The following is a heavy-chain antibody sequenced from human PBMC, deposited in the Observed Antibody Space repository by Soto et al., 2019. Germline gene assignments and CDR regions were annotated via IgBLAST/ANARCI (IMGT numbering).Heavy chain of an antibody. D-gene: IGHD5-18*01. Sequence: PSETLSLTCAVYGGSFSGYYWSWIRQPPGKGLEWIGEINHSGSTNYNPSLKSRVTISVDTSKNQFSLKLSSVTAADTAVYYCARNSYGYLYYYGMDVWGQGTTVTVSS. CDR1: GGSFSGYY. J-gene: IGHJ6*02. V-gene: IGHV4-34*01. CDR2: INHSGST. CDR3: ARNSYGYLYYYGMDV.